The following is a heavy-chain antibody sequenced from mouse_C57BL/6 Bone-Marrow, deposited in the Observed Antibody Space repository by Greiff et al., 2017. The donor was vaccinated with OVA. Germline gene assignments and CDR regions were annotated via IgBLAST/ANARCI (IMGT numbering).Heavy chain of an antibody. V-gene: IGHV14-3*01. CDR2: IDPANDNT. CDR1: GFNIKNTY. J-gene: IGHJ4*01. D-gene: IGHD1-1*01. CDR3: ASWNFGSSFYAMDD. Sequence: VQLQQSVAELVRPGASVKLSCTASGFNIKNTYMHWVKQRPEQGLAWIGRIDPANDNTKYAPKFQGKATMTADTSSNPAYLQISSLSSEDTAVYCCASWNFGSSFYAMDDWGTGTSVTVSS.